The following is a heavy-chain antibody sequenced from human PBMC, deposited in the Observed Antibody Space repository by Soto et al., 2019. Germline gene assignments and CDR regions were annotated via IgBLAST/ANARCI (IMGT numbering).Heavy chain of an antibody. CDR2: INADGSST. V-gene: IGHV3-74*01. J-gene: IGHJ4*02. CDR1: GFTFSNYW. CDR3: AKVAPQLLSY. Sequence: PGGSLRLSCAASGFTFSNYWMHWVRQAPGKGLVWVSRINADGSSTSYVDSVKGRFTISRDNSKNTLYLQMNSLRAEDTAVYYCAKVAPQLLSYWGQGTLVTVSS. D-gene: IGHD2-2*01.